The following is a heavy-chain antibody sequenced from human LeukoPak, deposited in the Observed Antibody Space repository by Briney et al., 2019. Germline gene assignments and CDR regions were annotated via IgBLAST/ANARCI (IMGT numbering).Heavy chain of an antibody. CDR1: GFTFSSYS. CDR2: IKQDGSEK. D-gene: IGHD4-17*01. Sequence: PGGSLRLSCAASGFTFSSYSMRWVRQAPGKGLEWVADIKQDGSEKYYVDSVKGRFTISRDNAKNSLYLQMNSLRAEDTAVYYCARGQWATVTKNWFDPWGQGTLVTVSS. V-gene: IGHV3-7*01. CDR3: ARGQWATVTKNWFDP. J-gene: IGHJ5*02.